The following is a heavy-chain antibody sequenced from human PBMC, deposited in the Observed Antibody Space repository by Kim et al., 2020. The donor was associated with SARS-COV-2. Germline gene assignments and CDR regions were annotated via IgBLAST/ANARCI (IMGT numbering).Heavy chain of an antibody. V-gene: IGHV3-74*01. Sequence: GGSLRLSCAASGFTFSSYWMHWVRQAPGKGLVWVSRINSDGSSTSYADSVKGRFTISRDNAKNTLYLQMNSLRVEDTAVYYCARDRYCSGGSCYSDAFDIWGQGTMVTVSS. CDR3: ARDRYCSGGSCYSDAFDI. CDR1: GFTFSSYW. J-gene: IGHJ3*02. CDR2: INSDGSST. D-gene: IGHD2-15*01.